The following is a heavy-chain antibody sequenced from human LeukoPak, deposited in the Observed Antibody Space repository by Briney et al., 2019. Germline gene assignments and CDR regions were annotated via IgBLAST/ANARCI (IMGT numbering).Heavy chain of an antibody. CDR2: IRSKANSYAT. CDR1: GFTFSGSA. Sequence: GGSLRLSCAASGFTFSGSAMHWVRHASGKGLEWVGCIRSKANSYATAYAASVKGRFTISRDDSNNTAYLQMNSLKTEDTAVYYFTSQHGYCTNGVCYAVGMDVWGQGTTVTVSS. V-gene: IGHV3-73*01. CDR3: TSQHGYCTNGVCYAVGMDV. D-gene: IGHD2-8*01. J-gene: IGHJ6*01.